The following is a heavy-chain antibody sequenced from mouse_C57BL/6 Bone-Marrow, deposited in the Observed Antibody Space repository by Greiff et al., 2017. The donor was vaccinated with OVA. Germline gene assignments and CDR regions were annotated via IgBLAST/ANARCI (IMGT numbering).Heavy chain of an antibody. Sequence: VQLQQSGPELVKPGASVKISCKASGYTFTDYYINWVKQRPGQGLEWIGWIFPGSGSTYYNEKFKGKATLTVDKSSSTAYMLLSSLTSEDSAVYFCAREEGTVVAKDYAMDYWGQGTSVTVSS. D-gene: IGHD1-1*01. CDR1: GYTFTDYY. CDR2: IFPGSGST. CDR3: AREEGTVVAKDYAMDY. J-gene: IGHJ4*01. V-gene: IGHV1-75*01.